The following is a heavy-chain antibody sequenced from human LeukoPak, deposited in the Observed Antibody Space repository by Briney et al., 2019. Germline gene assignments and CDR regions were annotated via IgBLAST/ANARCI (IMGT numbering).Heavy chain of an antibody. J-gene: IGHJ4*02. V-gene: IGHV1-24*01. CDR3: ATAHYVWGSYRYTFDYFDY. Sequence: GASVKVSCKVSGYTLTELSMHWVRQAPGKGLEWMGGFDPEDGETIYAQKFQGRVTMTEDTSTDTAYMELSSLRSEDTAVYYCATAHYVWGSYRYTFDYFDYWGQGTLVTVSS. CDR2: FDPEDGET. D-gene: IGHD3-16*02. CDR1: GYTLTELS.